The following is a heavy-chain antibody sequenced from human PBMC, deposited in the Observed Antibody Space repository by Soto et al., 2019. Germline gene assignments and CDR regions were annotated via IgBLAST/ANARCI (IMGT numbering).Heavy chain of an antibody. CDR2: LSAYNGDT. V-gene: IGHV1-18*01. D-gene: IGHD1-26*01. Sequence: QVQLVQSGAEVKKPGASVRVSCKTSGYTFINYGITWVRQAPGQGLEWMGWLSAYNGDTSSSEKLQDRFTMTTDTATMTVYMELRSLTSDDTAVYYFARWSAIGGGAEALDVWGQGKMVIVSS. CDR3: ARWSAIGGGAEALDV. J-gene: IGHJ3*01. CDR1: GYTFINYG.